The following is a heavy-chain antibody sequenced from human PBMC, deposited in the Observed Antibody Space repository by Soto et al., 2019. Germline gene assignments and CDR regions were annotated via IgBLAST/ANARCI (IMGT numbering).Heavy chain of an antibody. D-gene: IGHD3-22*01. CDR2: MSGSDIST. V-gene: IGHV3-23*01. Sequence: EVPLLESGGGLVQPGGSLRLSCAASGFTFTNYAMSWVRQAPGKGLEWVSAMSGSDISTFYADSVKGRFTSSRDNSKTTLYLQMNSLRAEDAAVYYCAKTPMRAVVVAAFDIWGQGTKVTVSS. J-gene: IGHJ3*02. CDR3: AKTPMRAVVVAAFDI. CDR1: GFTFTNYA.